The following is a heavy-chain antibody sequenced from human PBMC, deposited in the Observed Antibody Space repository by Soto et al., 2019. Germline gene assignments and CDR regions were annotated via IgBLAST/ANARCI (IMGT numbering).Heavy chain of an antibody. D-gene: IGHD2-2*02. Sequence: PGGYPGLSCAASGFTFSNAWMTWVRQGPGKGLEWVGRIKSKSDGATTDYAAPVKGRFAVSRDESRDTVYLQMNSLKTEDTALYYCISLGYCGGSRCYRTTYFYYCGR. V-gene: IGHV3-15*01. CDR2: IKSKSDGATT. J-gene: IGHJ2*01. CDR3: ISLGYCGGSRCYRTTYFYY. CDR1: GFTFSNAW.